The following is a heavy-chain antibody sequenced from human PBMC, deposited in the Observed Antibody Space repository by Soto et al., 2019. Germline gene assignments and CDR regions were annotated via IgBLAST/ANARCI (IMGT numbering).Heavy chain of an antibody. J-gene: IGHJ6*03. V-gene: IGHV4-39*07. CDR3: ANIVVVPAAAYYYNYMNV. CDR1: GGSVRSTSYY. Sequence: SETLSLTCTVSGGSVRSTSYYWGWIRQPPGKGLEWIGSIYYSGSTNYNPSLKSRVTISVDTSKNQFSLNLSSVTAADTAVYYFANIVVVPAAAYYYNYMNVGGKGTRFTVS. CDR2: IYYSGST. D-gene: IGHD2-2*01.